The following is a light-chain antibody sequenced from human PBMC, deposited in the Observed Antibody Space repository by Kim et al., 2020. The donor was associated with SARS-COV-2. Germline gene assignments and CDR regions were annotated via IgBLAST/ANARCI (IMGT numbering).Light chain of an antibody. Sequence: SSELTQDPAVSVALGQTVRITCQGDSLRRSYGSWYQQKPGQAPVLVMYGKNNRPSGVLDRFSGSSSGNTTSLTITGAQAEDVADYYCNSRDSTGNSYVFGTGTKVTVL. CDR3: NSRDSTGNSYV. CDR2: GKN. J-gene: IGLJ1*01. V-gene: IGLV3-19*01. CDR1: SLRRSY.